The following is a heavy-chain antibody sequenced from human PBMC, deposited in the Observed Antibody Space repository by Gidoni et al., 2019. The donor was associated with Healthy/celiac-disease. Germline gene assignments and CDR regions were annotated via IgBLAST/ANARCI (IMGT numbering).Heavy chain of an antibody. J-gene: IGHJ4*02. CDR3: ARDPFYSSGSEYYFDY. Sequence: QVQLVESGGGLVKPGGSRRPSCDASGFTFSDYYMSWIRQAPGKGLEWVSYISSSGSTIYYADSVKGRFTISRDNAKNSLYLQMNSLRAEDTAVYYCARDPFYSSGSEYYFDYWGQGTLVTVSS. V-gene: IGHV3-11*01. CDR2: ISSSGSTI. CDR1: GFTFSDYY. D-gene: IGHD6-19*01.